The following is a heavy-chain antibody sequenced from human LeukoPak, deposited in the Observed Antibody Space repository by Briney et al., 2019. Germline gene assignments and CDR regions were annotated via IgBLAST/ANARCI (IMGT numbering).Heavy chain of an antibody. CDR3: ARSSCSSSSCYTGN. D-gene: IGHD2-2*02. CDR2: IYHSGST. Sequence: PSQTLSLTCAVSGGSISSGGYSWSWIRQPPGKGLEWIGYIYHSGSTYYNPSLKSRVTISVDRSKNQFSLKLSSVTAADTAVYYCARSSCSSSSCYTGNWGQGTLVTVSS. V-gene: IGHV4-30-2*01. CDR1: GGSISSGGYS. J-gene: IGHJ4*02.